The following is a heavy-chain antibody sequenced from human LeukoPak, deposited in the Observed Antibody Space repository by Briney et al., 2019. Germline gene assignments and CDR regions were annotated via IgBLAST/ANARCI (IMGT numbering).Heavy chain of an antibody. V-gene: IGHV4-61*08. CDR3: AREAPSTYCGGDCYSMAFDI. Sequence: SQTLSLTCTVSGGSISSGGYYWSWIRQPPGKGLEWIGYIYYSGSTNYNPSLKSRVTISVDTSKNQFSLKLSSVTAADTAVYYCAREAPSTYCGGDCYSMAFDIWGQGTMVTVSS. CDR2: IYYSGST. D-gene: IGHD2-21*02. J-gene: IGHJ3*02. CDR1: GGSISSGGYY.